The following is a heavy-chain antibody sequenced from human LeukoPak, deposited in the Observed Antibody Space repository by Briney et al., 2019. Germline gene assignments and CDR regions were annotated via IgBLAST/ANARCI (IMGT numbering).Heavy chain of an antibody. Sequence: GGSLRLSCAASGFTFSSYSMNWVRQAPGKGLEWVSYISSSSSTIYYADSVKGRFTISRDNAKNSLYLQMNSLRAEDTAVYYCARTVSSGSYYFDYWGQGTLVTVSS. CDR3: ARTVSSGSYYFDY. V-gene: IGHV3-48*04. CDR2: ISSSSSTI. CDR1: GFTFSSYS. J-gene: IGHJ4*02. D-gene: IGHD1-26*01.